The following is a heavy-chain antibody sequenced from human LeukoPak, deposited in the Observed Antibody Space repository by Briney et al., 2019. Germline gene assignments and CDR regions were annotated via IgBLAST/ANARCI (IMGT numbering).Heavy chain of an antibody. V-gene: IGHV4-39*01. Sequence: SETLSLTCTVSAGSVNNSNFFWGWIRQPPGRGLEWLGSIYTSGSTYSNPSLKSRVTLSIDTSKSQFSLRLTSVTAADTAVYYRARHGYDRSGFHSNWGQGTLVTVSS. CDR3: ARHGYDRSGFHSN. D-gene: IGHD3-22*01. CDR1: AGSVNNSNFF. CDR2: IYTSGST. J-gene: IGHJ4*02.